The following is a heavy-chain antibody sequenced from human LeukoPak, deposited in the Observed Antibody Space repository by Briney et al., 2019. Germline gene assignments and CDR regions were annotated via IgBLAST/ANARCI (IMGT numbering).Heavy chain of an antibody. CDR2: INPSGGST. Sequence: ASVKVSCKASGYTFTSYYMHWVRQAPGQGLEWMGIINPSGGSTNYAQEFQGRVTITSDTSTSTVYMELSSLRSEDTAVYYCARDGWVAAASSGMDVWGQGTTVTVSS. CDR1: GYTFTSYY. J-gene: IGHJ6*02. V-gene: IGHV1-46*01. CDR3: ARDGWVAAASSGMDV. D-gene: IGHD6-13*01.